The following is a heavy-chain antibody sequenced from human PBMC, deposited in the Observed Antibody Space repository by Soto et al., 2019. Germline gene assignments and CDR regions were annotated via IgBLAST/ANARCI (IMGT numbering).Heavy chain of an antibody. CDR2: INHSGST. CDR3: ARLLPPEDIVVGNPGEFDY. D-gene: IGHD2-2*01. CDR1: GGSFSGYY. Sequence: PSETLSLTCAVYGGSFSGYYWSWIRQPPGRGLEWIGEINHSGSTNYNPSLKSRVTISVDTSKNQFSLKLSSVTAADTAVYYCARLLPPEDIVVGNPGEFDYWGQGTLVTVSS. V-gene: IGHV4-34*01. J-gene: IGHJ4*02.